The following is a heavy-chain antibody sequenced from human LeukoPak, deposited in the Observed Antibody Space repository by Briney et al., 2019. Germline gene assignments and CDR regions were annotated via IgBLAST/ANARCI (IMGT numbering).Heavy chain of an antibody. V-gene: IGHV3-33*01. Sequence: GGSLRLSCAASGFTFSSYGMHWVRQAPGKGLEWVAVIWYDGSNKYYADSVKGRFTISRDNSKNTLYLQVNSLRAEDTAVYYCARGYTGYGMDVWGQGTTVTVSS. CDR1: GFTFSSYG. D-gene: IGHD3-16*02. J-gene: IGHJ6*02. CDR3: ARGYTGYGMDV. CDR2: IWYDGSNK.